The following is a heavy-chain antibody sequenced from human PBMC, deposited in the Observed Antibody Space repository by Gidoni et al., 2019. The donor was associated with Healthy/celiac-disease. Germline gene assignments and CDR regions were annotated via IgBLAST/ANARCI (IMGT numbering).Heavy chain of an antibody. D-gene: IGHD2-15*01. J-gene: IGHJ6*02. Sequence: QVQLQESGPGLVKPSQTLSLTCTVSGGSISSGSSYWSWIRQPAGKGLEWIGRIYTSGSTNYNPSLKSRVTISVDTSKNQFSLKLSSVTAADTAVYYCARGAVVAATRFFYYYGMDVWGQGTTVTVSS. CDR2: IYTSGST. CDR1: GGSISSGSSY. V-gene: IGHV4-61*02. CDR3: ARGAVVAATRFFYYYGMDV.